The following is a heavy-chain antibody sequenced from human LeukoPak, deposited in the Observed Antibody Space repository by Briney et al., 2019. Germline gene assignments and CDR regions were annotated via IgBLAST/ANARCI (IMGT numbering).Heavy chain of an antibody. Sequence: PGGSLRLSCAASGFTFSSYAMSWVRQAPGKGLGWVSAISGSGGSTYYADSVKGRFTISRDNSKNTLYLQMNSLRAEDTAVYYCAKDFDGPLYFDYWGQGTLVTVSS. CDR3: AKDFDGPLYFDY. D-gene: IGHD3-9*01. CDR1: GFTFSSYA. CDR2: ISGSGGST. J-gene: IGHJ4*02. V-gene: IGHV3-23*01.